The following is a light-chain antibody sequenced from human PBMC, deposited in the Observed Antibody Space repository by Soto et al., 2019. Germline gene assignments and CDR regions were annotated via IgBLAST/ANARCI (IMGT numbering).Light chain of an antibody. Sequence: QSVLTQSSSASASLGSSVKLSCTLNSGHSSYIIAWHQQQPGKAPRYLMKLEGSGTYNKGNGVPDRFSGSSSGADRYLTISNLQSEDEADYYCETWHIDSLIFGGGTKVTVL. CDR2: LEGSGTY. CDR3: ETWHIDSLI. CDR1: SGHSSYI. V-gene: IGLV4-60*03. J-gene: IGLJ2*01.